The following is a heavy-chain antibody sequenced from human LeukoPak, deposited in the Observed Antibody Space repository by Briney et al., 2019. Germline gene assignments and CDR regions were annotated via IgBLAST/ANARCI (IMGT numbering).Heavy chain of an antibody. CDR1: GGSISSGSYY. J-gene: IGHJ5*02. Sequence: PSETLSLTCTVSGGSISSGSYYWSWIRQPAGKGLEWIGRIYTSGSTNYNPSLKSRVTISVDTSKNQFSLKLSSVTAADTAVYYCARLVSPIGQWFDPWGQGTLVTVSS. CDR2: IYTSGST. V-gene: IGHV4-61*02. CDR3: ARLVSPIGQWFDP.